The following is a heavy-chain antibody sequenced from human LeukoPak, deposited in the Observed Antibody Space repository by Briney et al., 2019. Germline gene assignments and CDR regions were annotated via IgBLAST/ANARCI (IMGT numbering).Heavy chain of an antibody. J-gene: IGHJ4*02. CDR1: GGSISSYY. V-gene: IGHV4-59*08. CDR2: IYYSGST. D-gene: IGHD3-22*01. CDR3: ASLDSSGYIDY. Sequence: SETLSLTCTVSGGSISSYYWSWIRQPPGKGLEWIGYIYYSGSTNYNPSLKSRVTISVDTSKNQFSLKLSSVTAADTAVYYCASLDSSGYIDYWGQGTLVTVSS.